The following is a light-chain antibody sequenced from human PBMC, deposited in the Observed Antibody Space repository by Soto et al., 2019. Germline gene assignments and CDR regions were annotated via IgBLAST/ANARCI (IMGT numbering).Light chain of an antibody. J-gene: IGLJ1*01. V-gene: IGLV2-14*01. CDR2: EVS. Sequence: ALTQPASVSGYPGQSITISCTGRSSDVGGYNYVSWYQQHPGKAPKFMIYEVSRRPSGVSNRFSGSKSGNAASLTVSGLQAEDEADYYCSSYTTSNTYVFGTGTKVTVL. CDR1: SSDVGGYNY. CDR3: SSYTTSNTYV.